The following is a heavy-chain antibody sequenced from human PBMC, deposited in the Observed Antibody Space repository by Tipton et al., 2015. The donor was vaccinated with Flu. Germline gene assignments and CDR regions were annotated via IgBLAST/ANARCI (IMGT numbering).Heavy chain of an antibody. J-gene: IGHJ4*01. CDR1: GGSIRSSSYY. D-gene: IGHD3-3*01. CDR3: ASLQLAPHWDTTIYYFDY. V-gene: IGHV4-39*07. CDR2: TYYSGST. Sequence: TLSLTCAVSGGSIRSSSYYWGWIRQPPGKGLEWIGNTYYSGSTYYNPSLKSRVTISVDTSKNQFSLKLNSVTAADTAVYYCASLQLAPHWDTTIYYFDYWGQGTLVTVSS.